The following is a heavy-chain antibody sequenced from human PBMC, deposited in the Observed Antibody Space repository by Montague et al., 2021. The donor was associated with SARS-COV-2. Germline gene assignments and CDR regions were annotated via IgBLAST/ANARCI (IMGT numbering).Heavy chain of an antibody. CDR3: AREKDTSGYILRY. D-gene: IGHD3-9*01. V-gene: IGHV3-53*01. J-gene: IGHJ4*02. CDR2: IYKDCRT. Sequence: SLRLSCAASGFTVSSNYMTWVRQAPGKGLEWVSVIYKDCRTYYADSVKGRFTVSRDNSKNTLYLQMHSLRAEDTAVYYCAREKDTSGYILRYWGQGTLVTVSS. CDR1: GFTVSSNY.